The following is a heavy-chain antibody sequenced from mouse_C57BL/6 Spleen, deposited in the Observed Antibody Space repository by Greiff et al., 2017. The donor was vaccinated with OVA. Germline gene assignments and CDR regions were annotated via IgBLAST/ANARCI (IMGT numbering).Heavy chain of an antibody. CDR1: GYTFTSYG. D-gene: IGHD1-1*01. V-gene: IGHV1-81*01. J-gene: IGHJ3*01. CDR2: IYPRSGNT. CDR3: ARPPYGSSYAWFAY. Sequence: VKLQESGAELARPGASVKLSCKASGYTFTSYGISWVKQRTGQGLEWIGEIYPRSGNTYYNEKFKGKATLTADKSSSTAYMELRSLTSEDSAVYFCARPPYGSSYAWFAYWGQGTLVTVSA.